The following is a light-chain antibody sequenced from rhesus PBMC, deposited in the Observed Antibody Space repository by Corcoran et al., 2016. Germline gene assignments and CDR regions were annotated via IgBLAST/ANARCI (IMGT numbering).Light chain of an antibody. V-gene: IGLV3-25*02. CDR1: NIGSKN. CDR3: QLWGSDSKSVYI. CDR2: ADD. Sequence: SYDLTQSPAVSAASGQTARITCGGDNIGSKNVHWYQQKSPQAPVLVIYADDKRPSGIPERFSGSNSGNTATLTISRVEAADEADYYCQLWGSDSKSVYIFGSGTRLTVL. J-gene: IGLJ1*01.